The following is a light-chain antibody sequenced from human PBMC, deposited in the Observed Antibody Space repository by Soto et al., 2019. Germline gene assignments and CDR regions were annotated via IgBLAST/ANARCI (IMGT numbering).Light chain of an antibody. CDR2: GAY. J-gene: IGKJ4*01. CDR1: QTISRNY. CDR3: KQYGSSPLT. Sequence: IVLTQSPGTLSLSPGEGVTLSCRASQTISRNYLAWYQQKPGLAPRLLIFGAYSRATGIQDRFSGSGSGTDFTLTIRRLEPEDFAVYYCKQYGSSPLTFGGGTKVDIK. V-gene: IGKV3-20*01.